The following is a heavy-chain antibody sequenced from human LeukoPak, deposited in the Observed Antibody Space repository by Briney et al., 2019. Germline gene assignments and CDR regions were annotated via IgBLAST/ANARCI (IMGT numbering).Heavy chain of an antibody. D-gene: IGHD2-15*01. J-gene: IGHJ4*02. V-gene: IGHV3-7*03. CDR1: GFTSSSYW. CDR2: IKQDGSEK. Sequence: SGGSLRLSCAVSGFTSSSYWVSWVRQAPGKGLEWVANIKQDGSEKYYVDSVKGRFTISRDNAKNSLYLQMNSLRAEDTAVYYCARAPYCIGGSCRFDYWGQGTLVTVSS. CDR3: ARAPYCIGGSCRFDY.